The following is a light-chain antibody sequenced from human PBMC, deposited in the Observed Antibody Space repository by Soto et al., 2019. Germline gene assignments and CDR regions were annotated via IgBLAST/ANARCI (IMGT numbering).Light chain of an antibody. CDR2: DNN. Sequence: QSVLTQPPSVSAAPGQKVTISCSGSSSNIGNNYVSWYQQLPGTAPKLLIYDNNKRPSGIPDRFSGSKSGTSATLGISGLRTGDEDDYYCGSWDTSLSALVFGGGTKLTVL. CDR3: GSWDTSLSALV. J-gene: IGLJ2*01. CDR1: SSNIGNNY. V-gene: IGLV1-51*01.